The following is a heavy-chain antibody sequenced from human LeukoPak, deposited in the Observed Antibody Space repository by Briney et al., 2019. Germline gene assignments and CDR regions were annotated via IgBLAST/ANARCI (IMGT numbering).Heavy chain of an antibody. J-gene: IGHJ4*02. CDR3: ASLYSGSYQPFDY. CDR1: GGSISSSSYY. Sequence: SETLSLTCTVSGGSISSSSYYWGWIRQPPGKGLEWIGYIYYSGSTNYNPSLKSRVTISVDTSKNQFSLKLSSVTAADTAVYYCASLYSGSYQPFDYWGQGTLVTVSS. V-gene: IGHV4-61*05. CDR2: IYYSGST. D-gene: IGHD1-26*01.